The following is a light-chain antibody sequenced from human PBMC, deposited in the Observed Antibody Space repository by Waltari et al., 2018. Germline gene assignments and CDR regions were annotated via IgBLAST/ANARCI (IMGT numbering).Light chain of an antibody. V-gene: IGLV3-1*01. CDR3: QAWDSGTVV. CDR2: QNN. J-gene: IGLJ3*02. Sequence: SSELTQPASVSVSPGQTASITCSGDILENKYPRWYQQKPGQSPVLVIFQNNKRPSGIPERFSGSNSGNTATLTISGTQSTDEADYYCQAWDSGTVVFGGGTKLTVL. CDR1: ILENKY.